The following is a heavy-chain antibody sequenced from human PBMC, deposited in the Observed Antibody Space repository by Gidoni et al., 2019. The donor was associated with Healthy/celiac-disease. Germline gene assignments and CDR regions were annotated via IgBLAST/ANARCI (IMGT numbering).Heavy chain of an antibody. D-gene: IGHD6-13*01. J-gene: IGHJ4*02. CDR3: ARDLLADLVLYSSSWYFDY. CDR2: ISSSGSTI. V-gene: IGHV3-11*01. Sequence: QVQLVESGGGLVKPGGSLRLSCADSGFTFSDDYMSWIRQAPGKGLEWVSYISSSGSTIYYADSVKGRFTISRDNAKNSLYLQMNSLRAEDTAVYYCARDLLADLVLYSSSWYFDYWGQGTLVTVSS. CDR1: GFTFSDDY.